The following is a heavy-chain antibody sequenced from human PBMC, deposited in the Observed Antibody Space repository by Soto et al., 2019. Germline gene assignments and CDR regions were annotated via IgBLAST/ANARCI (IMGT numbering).Heavy chain of an antibody. CDR2: INHSGST. CDR3: AGREFASSSFHYYYYAVDV. V-gene: IGHV4-34*01. J-gene: IGHJ6*02. D-gene: IGHD6-6*01. Sequence: PSETLSLTCAVYGGSFSDYFWTWIRQPPGKGLEWIGEINHSGSTNFNPSLKIRVAISADTSRNQFSLRVTSVTAADTAVYYCAGREFASSSFHYYYYAVDVWGQGTTVTVSS. CDR1: GGSFSDYF.